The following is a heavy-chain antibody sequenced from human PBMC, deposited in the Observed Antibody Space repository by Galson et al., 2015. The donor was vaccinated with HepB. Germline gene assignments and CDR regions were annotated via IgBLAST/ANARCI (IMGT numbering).Heavy chain of an antibody. Sequence: LRLSCAASGFTFSSYAMSWVRQAPGKGLEWVSAISGSGGSTYYADSVKGRFTISRDNSKNTLYLQMNSLRAEDTAVYYCAKTLYGSGSYYYYYGMDVWGQGTTVTVSS. CDR1: GFTFSSYA. J-gene: IGHJ6*02. D-gene: IGHD3-10*01. CDR3: AKTLYGSGSYYYYYGMDV. V-gene: IGHV3-23*01. CDR2: ISGSGGST.